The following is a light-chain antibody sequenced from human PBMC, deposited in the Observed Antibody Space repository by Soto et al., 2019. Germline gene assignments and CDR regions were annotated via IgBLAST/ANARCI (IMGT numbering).Light chain of an antibody. V-gene: IGLV2-14*03. CDR1: SSDVGGHSS. Sequence: QSALTQPASVSGSPGQSITISCTGTSSDVGGHSSVSWYQHHPGKAPKLILYDVKNWPSGVSNRFSGSKSGNTASLTISGLQAEDEADYYCSSYTDSSTVIFGGGTKLTVL. J-gene: IGLJ2*01. CDR2: DVK. CDR3: SSYTDSSTVI.